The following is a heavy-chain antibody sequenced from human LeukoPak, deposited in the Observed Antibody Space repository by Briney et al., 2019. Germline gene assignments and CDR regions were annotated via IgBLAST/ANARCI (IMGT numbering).Heavy chain of an antibody. J-gene: IGHJ5*02. V-gene: IGHV4-59*01. D-gene: IGHD2-2*01. CDR1: GDSISSYY. Sequence: KPSETLSLTCTVSGDSISSYYWSWIRQPPGKGLEWIGYIYYSGSTNYNPSLKSRVTISVDTSKNQFSLKLSSVTAADTAVYYCARDICSSTSCYGRINWFDPWGQGTLVTVSS. CDR2: IYYSGST. CDR3: ARDICSSTSCYGRINWFDP.